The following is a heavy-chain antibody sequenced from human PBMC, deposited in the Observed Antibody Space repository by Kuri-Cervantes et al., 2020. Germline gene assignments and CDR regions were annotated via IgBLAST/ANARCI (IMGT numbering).Heavy chain of an antibody. CDR1: GGSLSGYY. V-gene: IGHV4-34*01. J-gene: IGHJ3*02. CDR2: TNHRGST. D-gene: IGHD6-19*01. Sequence: GSLRLSCAVYGGSLSGYYWSWIRQPPGKGLEWIGETNHRGSTNYNPSLKSRVTISVDKSKNQFSLKLSSVTAADTAVYYCAREESSGWYTIRSPDTFDIWGQGTMVTVSS. CDR3: AREESSGWYTIRSPDTFDI.